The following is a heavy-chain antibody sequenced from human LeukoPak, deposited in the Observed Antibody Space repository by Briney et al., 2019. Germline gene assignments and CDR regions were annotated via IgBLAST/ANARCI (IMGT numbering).Heavy chain of an antibody. CDR1: GVTFSNFA. V-gene: IGHV3-23*01. D-gene: IGHD5-12*01. Sequence: AGGSLSLSCVASGVTFSNFAMSWVRQAPGKGLGWVSAMNNGPGATFYRDSVRGRFTISRDDSKSTLYLQMNSLRAEDTGTYYCAKTHYDLLDVWGQGTTVTVSS. CDR3: AKTHYDLLDV. J-gene: IGHJ6*02. CDR2: MNNGPGAT.